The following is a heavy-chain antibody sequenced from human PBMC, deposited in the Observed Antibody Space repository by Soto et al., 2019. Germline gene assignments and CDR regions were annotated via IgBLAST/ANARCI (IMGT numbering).Heavy chain of an antibody. CDR1: GGTFSSYA. Sequence: SVKVSCKASGGTFSSYAISWVRQAPGQGLEWMGGIIPIFGTANYAQKFQGRVTITADESTSTAYMELSSLRSEDTAVYYCATPFPLTTVTTYYYYGMDVWGQGTTVTVSS. CDR3: ATPFPLTTVTTYYYYGMDV. J-gene: IGHJ6*02. CDR2: IIPIFGTA. V-gene: IGHV1-69*13. D-gene: IGHD4-17*01.